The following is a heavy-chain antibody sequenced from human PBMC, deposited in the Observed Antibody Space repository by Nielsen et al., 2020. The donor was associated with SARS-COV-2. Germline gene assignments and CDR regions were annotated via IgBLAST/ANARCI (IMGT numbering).Heavy chain of an antibody. CDR3: AKFAFWSGIYYFDY. J-gene: IGHJ4*02. D-gene: IGHD3-3*01. Sequence: GESLKISCAASGFTFSSYAMSWVRQAPGKGLEWVSAISGSGGSTYYADSVKGRFTISRDNSKNTLYLQMNSLRAEDTAVYYCAKFAFWSGIYYFDYWGQGTPVTVSS. CDR1: GFTFSSYA. V-gene: IGHV3-23*01. CDR2: ISGSGGST.